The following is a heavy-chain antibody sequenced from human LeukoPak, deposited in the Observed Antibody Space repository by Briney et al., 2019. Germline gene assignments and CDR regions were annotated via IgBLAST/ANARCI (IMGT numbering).Heavy chain of an antibody. V-gene: IGHV4-59*08. CDR3: ARLWYSSGWYANYFDY. CDR2: IYYSGST. CDR1: GGSISSYY. Sequence: SETLSLTCTVSGGSISSYYWSWIRQPPGKGLEWIGYIYYSGSTNYNPSLKSRVTISVDTSKNQFSLKLSSVTAADTAVYYCARLWYSSGWYANYFDYWGQGALVTVSS. D-gene: IGHD6-19*01. J-gene: IGHJ4*02.